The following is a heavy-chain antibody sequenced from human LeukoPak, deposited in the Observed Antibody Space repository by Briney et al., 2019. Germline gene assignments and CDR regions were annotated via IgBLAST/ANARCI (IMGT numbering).Heavy chain of an antibody. CDR3: AKDQWWFGESNAFDI. J-gene: IGHJ3*02. CDR1: GFTFSSYG. D-gene: IGHD3-10*01. CDR2: IRYDGSNK. V-gene: IGHV3-30*02. Sequence: GGSLRLSCAASGFTFSSYGMHWVRQAPGKGLEGVSFIRYDGSNKYYADSAKGRFTISRDNSKNTLFLQMNSLRAEDTAVYYCAKDQWWFGESNAFDIWGQGTMVTVSS.